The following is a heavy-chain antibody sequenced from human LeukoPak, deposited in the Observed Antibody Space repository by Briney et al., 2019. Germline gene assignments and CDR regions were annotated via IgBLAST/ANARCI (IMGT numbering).Heavy chain of an antibody. CDR1: GFTFSSYS. D-gene: IGHD2-2*02. CDR3: ARDEVVPAAIMDV. Sequence: PGGSLSLSCAASGFTFSSYSMNWVRQAPGKGLEWVSSISSSSSYIYYADSVKGRFTISRDNPKNSVYLQMNSLRAEDTAVYYCARDEVVPAAIMDVWGKGTTVTVSS. V-gene: IGHV3-21*01. J-gene: IGHJ6*04. CDR2: ISSSSSYI.